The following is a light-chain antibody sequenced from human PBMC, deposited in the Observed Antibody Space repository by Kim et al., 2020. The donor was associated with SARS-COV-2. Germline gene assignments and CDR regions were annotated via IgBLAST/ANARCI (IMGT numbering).Light chain of an antibody. V-gene: IGKV1-39*01. Sequence: SASVGDRVTITCRAGQSITNYLNWYQQKPGKAPNVLIYTTSSLQSGVPSRFSGSGSGTDFTLTISSLQPEDFASYYCEQTYSTPTFGQGTRLEIK. J-gene: IGKJ5*01. CDR3: EQTYSTPT. CDR2: TTS. CDR1: QSITNY.